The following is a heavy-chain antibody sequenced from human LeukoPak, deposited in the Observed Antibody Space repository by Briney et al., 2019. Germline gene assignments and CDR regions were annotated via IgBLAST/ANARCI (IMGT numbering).Heavy chain of an antibody. V-gene: IGHV3-33*01. J-gene: IGHJ4*02. CDR2: IWCDGSEK. CDR3: VATVTTYRCYDY. CDR1: GFTFSSFG. D-gene: IGHD4-17*01. Sequence: GGSLRLSCAASGFTFSSFGIHWVRQAPGKGLEWVAVIWCDGSEKYYADSVKGRFTISRDNSKNTLFLQMNSLRAEDTAVYYCVATVTTYRCYDYWGQGTLVTVSA.